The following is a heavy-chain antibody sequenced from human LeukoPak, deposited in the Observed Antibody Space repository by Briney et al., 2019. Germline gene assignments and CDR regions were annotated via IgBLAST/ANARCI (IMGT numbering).Heavy chain of an antibody. CDR3: ARGWYSSMGID. J-gene: IGHJ4*02. CDR1: GGAIDRDH. D-gene: IGHD6-13*01. CDR2: IHYSGST. Sequence: SETLSLTCTVSGGAIDRDHWSWIRQTPGQGLEWIGCIHYSGSTTNYNPSLKSRVTISLDTSKNQFSLKLSSVTAADTAVYYCARGWYSSMGIDWGQGALVTVSS. V-gene: IGHV4-59*12.